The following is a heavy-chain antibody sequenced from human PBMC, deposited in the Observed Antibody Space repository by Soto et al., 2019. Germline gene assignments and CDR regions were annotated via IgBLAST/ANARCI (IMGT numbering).Heavy chain of an antibody. Sequence: SETLSLTCAVSGGSISSGGYSWSWIRQPPGKGLEWIGYIYHSGSTYYNPSLKSRVTISVDRSKNQFSLKLSSVTAADTAVYYCARLPWEDYGGIFDPWGQGTLVTVSS. V-gene: IGHV4-30-2*02. CDR2: IYHSGST. D-gene: IGHD4-17*01. J-gene: IGHJ5*02. CDR1: GGSISSGGYS. CDR3: ARLPWEDYGGIFDP.